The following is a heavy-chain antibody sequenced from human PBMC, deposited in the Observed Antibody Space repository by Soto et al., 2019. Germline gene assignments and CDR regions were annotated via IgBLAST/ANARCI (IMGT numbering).Heavy chain of an antibody. J-gene: IGHJ6*02. Sequence: PSVKVSCQASGYTFSSYFMHWVRQAPGQGLEWMGGIIPIFGTTNYAQKFQGRVTITADESTSTAYMELSSLRSEDTAVYYCARGGVRGVIGYYGMDVWGQGTTVTVSS. CDR2: IIPIFGTT. CDR1: GYTFSSYF. V-gene: IGHV1-69*13. CDR3: ARGGVRGVIGYYGMDV. D-gene: IGHD3-10*01.